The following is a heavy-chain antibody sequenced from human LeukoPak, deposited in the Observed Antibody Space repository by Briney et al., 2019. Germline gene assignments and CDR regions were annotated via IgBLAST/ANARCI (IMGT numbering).Heavy chain of an antibody. V-gene: IGHV3-48*02. J-gene: IGHJ4*02. CDR3: ARGNSGYDY. CDR1: RFTFSSYA. CDR2: ISSSSSII. Sequence: GGSLRLSCAASRFTFSSYAMNWVRQAPGKGLEWISCISSSSSIICYADSVKGRFTISRDNAKNSLYLQMNSLRDEDTGVYYCARGNSGYDYWGQGTLVTVSS. D-gene: IGHD5-12*01.